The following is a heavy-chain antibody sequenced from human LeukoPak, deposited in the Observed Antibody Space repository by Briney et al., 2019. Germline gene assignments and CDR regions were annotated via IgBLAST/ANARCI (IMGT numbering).Heavy chain of an antibody. Sequence: GASVKVSCKASGYTFTSYGISWVRQAPGQGLEWMGWISAYNDNTNYAQKLQGRVTMTTDTSTSTAYMELRSLRSDDTAVYYCARVPWDQIAARPRYFDYWGQGTLVTVSS. D-gene: IGHD6-6*01. CDR1: GYTFTSYG. V-gene: IGHV1-18*01. CDR2: ISAYNDNT. J-gene: IGHJ4*02. CDR3: ARVPWDQIAARPRYFDY.